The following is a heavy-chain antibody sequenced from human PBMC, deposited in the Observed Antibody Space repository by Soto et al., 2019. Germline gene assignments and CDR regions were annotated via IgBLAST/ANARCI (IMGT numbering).Heavy chain of an antibody. Sequence: SQTLSLTCAISGDSVSNNRAAWNWIRQSPSRGLEWLGRTYYRSKWNNDYAVSVKSRISISPDPTKNQFALPLNSVPPEDTAGYYGVRMSVATGGYFDYWGQGTPVTVSS. V-gene: IGHV6-1*01. J-gene: IGHJ4*02. D-gene: IGHD5-12*01. CDR1: GDSVSNNRAA. CDR2: TYYRSKWNN. CDR3: VRMSVATGGYFDY.